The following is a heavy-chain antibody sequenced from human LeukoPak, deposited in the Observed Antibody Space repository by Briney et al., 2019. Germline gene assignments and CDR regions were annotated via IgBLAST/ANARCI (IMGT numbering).Heavy chain of an antibody. D-gene: IGHD3-22*01. Sequence: GGSLRLSCAASGFTFSSYSMNWVRQAPGKGLEWVSYISSSSSTIYYADSVKGRFTISRDNAKNSLYLQMNSLRAEDTAVYYCARPNYYDSSGSYYYYGMDVWGQGTTVTVSS. CDR1: GFTFSSYS. CDR2: ISSSSSTI. CDR3: ARPNYYDSSGSYYYYGMDV. V-gene: IGHV3-48*04. J-gene: IGHJ6*02.